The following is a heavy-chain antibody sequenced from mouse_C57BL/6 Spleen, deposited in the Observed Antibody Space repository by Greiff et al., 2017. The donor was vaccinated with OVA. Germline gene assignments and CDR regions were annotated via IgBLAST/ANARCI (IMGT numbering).Heavy chain of an antibody. D-gene: IGHD1-1*01. CDR2: IDPETGGT. V-gene: IGHV1-15*01. CDR3: TRYYYYGSYFDY. J-gene: IGHJ2*01. CDR1: GYTFTDYE. Sequence: VQLQQSGAELVRPGASVTLSCKASGYTFTDYEMHWVKQTPVHGLEWIGAIDPETGGTAYNQKFKGEAILTADKSSSTAYMELRSLTSEDSAVYYCTRYYYYGSYFDYWGQGTTLTVSS.